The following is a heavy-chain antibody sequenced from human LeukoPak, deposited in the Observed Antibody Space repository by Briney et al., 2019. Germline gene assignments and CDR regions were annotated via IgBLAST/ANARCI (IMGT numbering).Heavy chain of an antibody. CDR2: INAGNGDT. D-gene: IGHD1-1*01. CDR3: ARCGDELERRSDYMDV. V-gene: IGHV1-3*01. J-gene: IGHJ6*03. Sequence: ASVKVSCKASGYTFTSFAIHWVRQAPGQRLEWMGWINAGNGDTKYSQNFQARVTIARDTSASTAYMELSSLRSEDTAVYYCARCGDELERRSDYMDVWGKGTTVTVSS. CDR1: GYTFTSFA.